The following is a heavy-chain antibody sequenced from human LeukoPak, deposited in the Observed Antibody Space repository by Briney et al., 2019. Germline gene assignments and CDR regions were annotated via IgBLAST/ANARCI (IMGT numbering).Heavy chain of an antibody. CDR1: SDSISSSTW. Sequence: SGILSLTCAVSSDSISSSTWWSWVRQPPGQGLEWIGEINHSGSTHYTPSLKSRVTISVDTSDNKFSLKMISVTAADAAVYYCALGYNDIWELWGRGTLVTVSS. J-gene: IGHJ4*02. V-gene: IGHV4-4*02. D-gene: IGHD5-24*01. CDR3: ALGYNDIWEL. CDR2: INHSGST.